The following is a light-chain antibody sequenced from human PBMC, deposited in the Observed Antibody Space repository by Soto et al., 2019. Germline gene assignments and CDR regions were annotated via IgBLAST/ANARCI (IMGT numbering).Light chain of an antibody. Sequence: EIVLTQSPATLSLSPGERATLSCRASQSVSSYLAWYQQKPGQAPRLLIYDASNRATGIPARFSGSGSGTDFTLTISSLQPDDFAAYYCQQYMSYSFGQGTKVDI. CDR1: QSVSSY. J-gene: IGKJ1*01. V-gene: IGKV3-11*01. CDR2: DAS. CDR3: QQYMSYS.